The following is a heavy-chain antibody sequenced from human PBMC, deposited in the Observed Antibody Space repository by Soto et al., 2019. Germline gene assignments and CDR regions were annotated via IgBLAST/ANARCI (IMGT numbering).Heavy chain of an antibody. V-gene: IGHV3-74*01. D-gene: IGHD4-4*01. J-gene: IGHJ4*02. CDR1: GFTVSSNW. Sequence: SCAASGFTVSSNWMHWVRQAPGKGLVWVSRISSGGSTTNYADSVKGRFTISRDNAKSTLYLQMNSLRAEDTAVYYCARGYNNYGAVLLFWGQGALVTVSS. CDR2: ISSGGSTT. CDR3: ARGYNNYGAVLLF.